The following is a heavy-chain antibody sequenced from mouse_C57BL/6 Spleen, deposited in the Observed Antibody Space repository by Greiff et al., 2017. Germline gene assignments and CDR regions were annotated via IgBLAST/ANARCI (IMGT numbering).Heavy chain of an antibody. CDR3: TTGAVPYAMDY. CDR1: GFNIQDYY. Sequence: EVQLQQSGAELVRPGASVKLSCTASGFNIQDYYMHWVKQRPEQGLEWIGRIDPEDGDTEYAPKFQGKATMTADTSSNTAYLQLSSLTSEDTAVYYCTTGAVPYAMDYWGQGTSVTVSS. J-gene: IGHJ4*01. CDR2: IDPEDGDT. V-gene: IGHV14-1*01.